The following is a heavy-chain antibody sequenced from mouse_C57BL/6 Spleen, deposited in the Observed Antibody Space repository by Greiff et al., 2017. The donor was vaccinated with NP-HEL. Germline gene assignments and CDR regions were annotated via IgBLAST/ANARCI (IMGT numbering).Heavy chain of an antibody. J-gene: IGHJ2*01. CDR2: ISSGGDYI. V-gene: IGHV5-9-1*02. Sequence: DVMLVESGEGLVKPGGSLKLSCAASGFTFSSYAMSWVRQTPEKRLEWVAYISSGGDYIYYADTVKGRFTISRDNARNTLYLQMSSLKSEDTAMYYCTRDNDYDGYYFDYWGQGTTLTVSS. D-gene: IGHD2-4*01. CDR1: GFTFSSYA. CDR3: TRDNDYDGYYFDY.